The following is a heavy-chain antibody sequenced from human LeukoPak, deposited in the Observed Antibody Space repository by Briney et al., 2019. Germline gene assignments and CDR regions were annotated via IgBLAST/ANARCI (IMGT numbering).Heavy chain of an antibody. CDR1: GFTFNNYA. J-gene: IGHJ4*02. CDR2: ISSSSSYI. Sequence: GGSLRLSCTAAGFTFNNYAMSWVRQAPGKGLEWVSSISSSSSYIYYADSVKGRFTISRDNAKNSLYLQMNSLRAEDTAVYYCAREGVVVPASDYWGQGTLVTVSS. V-gene: IGHV3-21*01. D-gene: IGHD2-2*01. CDR3: AREGVVVPASDY.